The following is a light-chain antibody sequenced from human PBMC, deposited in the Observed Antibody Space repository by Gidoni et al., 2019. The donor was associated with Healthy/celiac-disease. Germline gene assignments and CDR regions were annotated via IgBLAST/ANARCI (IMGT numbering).Light chain of an antibody. Sequence: EIVLTPSPGTLSLSPGERATLSCRASQSVSSSYLAWYQQKPGQAPRLLIYGASSRATGIPDRFSGSGSGTDFTLTISRLEPEDFAVYYCQQYGSSPKFTFXPXTKVDIK. J-gene: IGKJ3*01. CDR2: GAS. CDR3: QQYGSSPKFT. V-gene: IGKV3-20*01. CDR1: QSVSSSY.